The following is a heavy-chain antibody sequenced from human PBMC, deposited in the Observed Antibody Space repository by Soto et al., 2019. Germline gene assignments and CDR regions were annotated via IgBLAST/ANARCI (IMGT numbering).Heavy chain of an antibody. CDR3: ARGPRVLYHHEY. CDR1: GFTFSGDW. Sequence: EVQLVESGGGLVQPGGSLRLSCAASGFTFSGDWMHWVRQAAGKGLVWVSRINMDGSSTNYADSVKGRFTTSRDNAKNTLYLQMNSLRVDYTAVYYGARGPRVLYHHEYGGQGALVTVSS. V-gene: IGHV3-74*01. J-gene: IGHJ4*02. D-gene: IGHD2-2*01. CDR2: INMDGSST.